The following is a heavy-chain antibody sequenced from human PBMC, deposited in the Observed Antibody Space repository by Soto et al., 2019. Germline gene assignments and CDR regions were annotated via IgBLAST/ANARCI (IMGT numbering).Heavy chain of an antibody. V-gene: IGHV1-2*02. J-gene: IGHJ5*02. Sequence: GASVKVSCKASGYTFTGHYIHWVRQAPEQGPEWMGEIGPESGATRYAQKFQGRVTLTRDTSIATAYLTLTSLTSDDTALYYCAKDLTRQLAYWLDPWGQGTQVTVSS. CDR3: AKDLTRQLAYWLDP. CDR1: GYTFTGHY. D-gene: IGHD6-6*01. CDR2: IGPESGAT.